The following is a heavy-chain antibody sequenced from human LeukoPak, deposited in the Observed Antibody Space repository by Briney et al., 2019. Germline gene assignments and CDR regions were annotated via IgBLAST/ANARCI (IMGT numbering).Heavy chain of an antibody. CDR1: GGSINTYY. CDR2: IYHTGST. Sequence: SETLSLTCTVSGGSINTYYWSWIRQPPGKGLEWLGFIYHTGSTTYNPSLKSRVTISVDRSKNQFSLKLSSVTAADTAVYYCAYRSIFGVVSTDYWGQGTLVTVSS. V-gene: IGHV4-59*12. D-gene: IGHD3-3*01. CDR3: AYRSIFGVVSTDY. J-gene: IGHJ4*02.